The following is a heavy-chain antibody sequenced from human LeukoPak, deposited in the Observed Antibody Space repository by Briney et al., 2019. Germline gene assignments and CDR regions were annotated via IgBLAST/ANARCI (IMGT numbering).Heavy chain of an antibody. V-gene: IGHV3-23*01. Sequence: PGGSLTLSCAASGFTFSNYALHWVRQAPGKGLECVSGLSVSGGSIYHADSVTGRFTISSDNSKDTLYLQMNSLRVEDTALYYCEKEYSVHTRMRGLESWGQGNLVTGSS. CDR1: GFTFSNYA. D-gene: IGHD1-26*01. CDR2: LSVSGGSI. J-gene: IGHJ5*01. CDR3: EKEYSVHTRMRGLES.